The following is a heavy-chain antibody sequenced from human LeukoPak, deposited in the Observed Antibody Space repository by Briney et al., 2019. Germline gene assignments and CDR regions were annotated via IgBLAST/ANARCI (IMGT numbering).Heavy chain of an antibody. J-gene: IGHJ4*02. D-gene: IGHD3-3*01. CDR3: AVGITILGVAASFDS. V-gene: IGHV4-34*01. CDR2: IDHRGTA. Sequence: SETLSLTCAVYGASYNAYYWSWIRQPPGKGLEWIGDIDHRGTAAYNPSLKSRLTISADASKNQFSLKLNSVTDADTAVYYCAVGITILGVAASFDSWGQGNLVIVSS. CDR1: GASYNAYY.